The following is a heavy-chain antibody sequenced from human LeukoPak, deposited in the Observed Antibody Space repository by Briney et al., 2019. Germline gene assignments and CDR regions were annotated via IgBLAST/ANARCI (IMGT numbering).Heavy chain of an antibody. Sequence: GSSVKVSCKASGGTFSSYAISWVRQAPGQGLEWMGRIIPILGIANYAQKFQGRVTITADKSTSTAYMELSSLRSEDTAVYYCARSQRGGVAQLSYFDYWGQGTLVTVSS. CDR2: IIPILGIA. CDR3: ARSQRGGVAQLSYFDY. CDR1: GGTFSSYA. D-gene: IGHD3-10*01. V-gene: IGHV1-69*04. J-gene: IGHJ4*02.